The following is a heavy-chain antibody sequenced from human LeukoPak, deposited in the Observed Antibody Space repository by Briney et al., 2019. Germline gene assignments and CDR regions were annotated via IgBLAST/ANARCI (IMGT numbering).Heavy chain of an antibody. Sequence: PSETLSLTCTVSGGSISSSSYYWGWIRQPPGKGLEWIGSINYSGSTYYNPSLKSRVTISVDTSKNQFSLKLSSVTAADTAVYYCARELVDALQPGAFDIWGQGTMVTVSS. CDR3: ARELVDALQPGAFDI. V-gene: IGHV4-39*07. J-gene: IGHJ3*02. D-gene: IGHD1-14*01. CDR1: GGSISSSSYY. CDR2: INYSGST.